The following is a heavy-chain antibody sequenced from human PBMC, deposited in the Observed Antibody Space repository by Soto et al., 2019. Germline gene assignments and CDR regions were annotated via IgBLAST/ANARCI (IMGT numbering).Heavy chain of an antibody. CDR1: GFPFYVYG. D-gene: IGHD4-17*01. J-gene: IGHJ4*02. CDR3: TRSDYGDAPGY. CDR2: ITSNGNFL. V-gene: IGHV3-21*01. Sequence: LRLSCATSGFPFYVYGMTWVRQAPGKGLEWVSSITSNGNFLYYADAVRGRFSISRDNPKTSVSLEMNNLRAEDTAVYYCTRSDYGDAPGYWGQGTLVTVSS.